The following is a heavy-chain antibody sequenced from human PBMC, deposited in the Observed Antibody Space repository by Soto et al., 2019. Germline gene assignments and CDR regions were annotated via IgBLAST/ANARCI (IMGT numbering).Heavy chain of an antibody. V-gene: IGHV1-2*02. Sequence: ASVQVSCKASGYTFTGYYMHWVRQAPGQGLEWMGWINPNSGGTNYAQKFQGRVTMTRDTSISTAYMELSRLRSDDTAVYYCAXDYNDSSGYYYYYGMDVWGPGTTVTVSS. CDR3: AXDYNDSSGYYYYYGMDV. CDR2: INPNSGGT. J-gene: IGHJ6*02. D-gene: IGHD3-22*01. CDR1: GYTFTGYY.